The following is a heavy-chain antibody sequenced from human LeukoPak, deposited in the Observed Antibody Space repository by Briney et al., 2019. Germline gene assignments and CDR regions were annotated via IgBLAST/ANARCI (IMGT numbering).Heavy chain of an antibody. CDR2: IYYSGST. CDR3: ARDQGSGWPLGAFDY. V-gene: IGHV4-30-4*01. J-gene: IGHJ4*02. D-gene: IGHD6-19*01. CDR1: GGSISSGDYY. Sequence: SSETLSLTCTVSGGSISSGDYYWSWIRQPPGKGLEWIGYIYYSGSTYYNPSLKSRVTISVDTSKNQFSLKLSSVTAADTAVYYCARDQGSGWPLGAFDYWGQGTLVTVSS.